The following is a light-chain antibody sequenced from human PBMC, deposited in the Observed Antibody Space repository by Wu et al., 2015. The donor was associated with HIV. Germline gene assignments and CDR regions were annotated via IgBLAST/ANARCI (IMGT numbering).Light chain of an antibody. CDR3: QQFGSYPLT. V-gene: IGKV1-13*02. Sequence: AIQLTQSPSSLSASVGDRVTITCRASQDISSALAWYNQKPGKPPRLLIHDASSLQSGVPSRFSGSGSGTDFTLTISSLQPEDSAIYYCQQFGSYPLTFGPGTKVEIK. CDR2: DAS. J-gene: IGKJ3*01. CDR1: QDISSA.